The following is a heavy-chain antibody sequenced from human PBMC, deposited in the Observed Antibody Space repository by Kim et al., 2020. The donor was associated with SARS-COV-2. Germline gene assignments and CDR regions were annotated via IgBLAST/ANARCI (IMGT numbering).Heavy chain of an antibody. CDR2: T. D-gene: IGHD3-10*01. V-gene: IGHV3-72*01. J-gene: IGHJ4*02. CDR3: ARGYSGSGSYDY. Sequence: TYHAAAVKGRLTMSRNESKDSLYLQMNSLNTEDTAVYYCARGYSGSGSYDYWSQGTLVTVSS.